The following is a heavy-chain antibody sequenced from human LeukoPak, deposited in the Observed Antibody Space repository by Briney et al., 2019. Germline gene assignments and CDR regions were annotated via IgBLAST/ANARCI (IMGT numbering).Heavy chain of an antibody. Sequence: GGSLRLSCAASGFTFSTYNMNWVRQAPGKGLEWVSSIRSSSSYIYYADSVKGRFTISRDNAKNSLYLQMNSLRAEDTAVYYCASFGYCSSTSCYHGYYNYMDVWGKGTTVTVSS. D-gene: IGHD2-2*03. V-gene: IGHV3-21*01. CDR3: ASFGYCSSTSCYHGYYNYMDV. J-gene: IGHJ6*03. CDR2: IRSSSSYI. CDR1: GFTFSTYN.